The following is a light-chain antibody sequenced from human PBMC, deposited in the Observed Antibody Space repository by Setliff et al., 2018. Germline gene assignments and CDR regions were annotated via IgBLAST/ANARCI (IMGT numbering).Light chain of an antibody. V-gene: IGKV4-1*01. Sequence: DIVLTQSPDSLAVSLGERATINCKSSQSVLTTSNNKNYFAWYQQKPGQPPRLLIYWASTRQSGVPERFSGSGSGTDFTLTISSLQAEDVAVYYCQQYFGIPRTFGQGTKVDIK. CDR1: QSVLTTSNNKNY. J-gene: IGKJ1*01. CDR3: QQYFGIPRT. CDR2: WAS.